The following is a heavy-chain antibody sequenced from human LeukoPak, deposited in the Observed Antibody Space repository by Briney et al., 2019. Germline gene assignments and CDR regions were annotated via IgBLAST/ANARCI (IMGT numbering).Heavy chain of an antibody. Sequence: GGSLRLSCAASGFSFSSYGMHWVRQAPGKGLEWVAVISYDGSSKYYTDSVKGRFTISRDDSKNTLYLQMNSLRAEDTAVYYCAKQRSGGSGWCMDYWGQGTLVTVSS. CDR2: ISYDGSSK. V-gene: IGHV3-30*18. CDR1: GFSFSSYG. D-gene: IGHD6-19*01. J-gene: IGHJ4*02. CDR3: AKQRSGGSGWCMDY.